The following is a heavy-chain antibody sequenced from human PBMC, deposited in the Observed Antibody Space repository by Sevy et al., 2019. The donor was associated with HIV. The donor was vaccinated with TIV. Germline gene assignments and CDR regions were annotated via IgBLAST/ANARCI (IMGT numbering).Heavy chain of an antibody. CDR2: IKQDGSVK. V-gene: IGHV3-7*01. Sequence: GGSLRLSCVASGFTLISYWMSWVRQAPGKGLEWVANIKQDGSVKYYVDSVKGRFTISRDNARNLLYLQMNSLRVEDTALYYCVRAIAAHGSFWGQGTLVTVSS. CDR3: VRAIAAHGSF. CDR1: GFTLISYW. J-gene: IGHJ4*02. D-gene: IGHD6-13*01.